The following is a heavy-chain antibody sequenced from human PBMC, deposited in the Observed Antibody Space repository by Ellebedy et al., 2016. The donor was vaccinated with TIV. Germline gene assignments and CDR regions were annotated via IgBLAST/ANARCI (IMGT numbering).Heavy chain of an antibody. CDR1: GYRFFNHW. Sequence: GESLKISXQSSGYRFFNHWIAWVRQQRGKGLEWVGFIYPDDSDTRYSPSFQGQVTISSDNSISTVYLHWSGLKASDTAVYFCARLRDALADELDFWGQGTLVTVSS. V-gene: IGHV5-51*01. CDR2: IYPDDSDT. CDR3: ARLRDALADELDF. J-gene: IGHJ4*02. D-gene: IGHD1-1*01.